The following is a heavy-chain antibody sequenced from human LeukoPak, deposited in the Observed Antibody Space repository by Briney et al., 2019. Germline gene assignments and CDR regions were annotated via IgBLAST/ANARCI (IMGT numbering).Heavy chain of an antibody. CDR2: ISWNGGST. J-gene: IGHJ6*03. D-gene: IGHD4-17*01. Sequence: GRSLRLSCAASGFTFDNYATHWVRQAPGKGLEWVSGISWNGGSTGYADSVKGRFTISRDNAKNSLYLQMNSLRAEDTALYYCARAAYGDYYYYYYMDVWGKGTTVTVSS. V-gene: IGHV3-9*01. CDR1: GFTFDNYA. CDR3: ARAAYGDYYYYYYMDV.